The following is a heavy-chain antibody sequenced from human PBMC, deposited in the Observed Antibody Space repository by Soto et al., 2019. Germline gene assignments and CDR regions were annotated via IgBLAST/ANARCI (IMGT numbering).Heavy chain of an antibody. J-gene: IGHJ4*02. Sequence: GGSLRLSCAAAGFTFSIYAMSWVRQAPGKGLEWVSAISGSGGSTYYADSVKGRFTISRGNSKNTLYLQMNSLRADDTAVYYCAKATRGGAATLIRDYWGQGTLVTVS. V-gene: IGHV3-23*01. D-gene: IGHD6-13*01. CDR2: ISGSGGST. CDR3: AKATRGGAATLIRDY. CDR1: GFTFSIYA.